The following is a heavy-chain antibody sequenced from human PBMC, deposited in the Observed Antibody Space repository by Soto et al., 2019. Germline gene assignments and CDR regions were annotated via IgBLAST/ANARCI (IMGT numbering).Heavy chain of an antibody. Sequence: SETLSLTCTVPGGSISSSSYYWGWIRQPPGKGLEWIGSIYYSGSTYYNPSLKSRVTISVDTSKNQFSLKLSSVTAADTAVYYCARHPEWLGYCSGGSCYHNWFDPWGQGTLVTVSS. J-gene: IGHJ5*02. D-gene: IGHD2-15*01. V-gene: IGHV4-39*01. CDR1: GGSISSSSYY. CDR2: IYYSGST. CDR3: ARHPEWLGYCSGGSCYHNWFDP.